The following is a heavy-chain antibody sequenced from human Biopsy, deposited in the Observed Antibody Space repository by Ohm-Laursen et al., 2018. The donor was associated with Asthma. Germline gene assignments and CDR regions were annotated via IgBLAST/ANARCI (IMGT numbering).Heavy chain of an antibody. J-gene: IGHJ5*02. CDR2: INPNSGGT. D-gene: IGHD7-27*01. CDR3: ARGQKSPGDRWFDP. V-gene: IGHV1-2*06. CDR1: GYTIIGYH. Sequence: GASVKVSCKISGYTIIGYHIHWVRQAPGQGLEWTGRINPNSGGTNYAQKFQGRVTMTSDTSISTAYMELSRLRSDDTALYYCARGQKSPGDRWFDPWGQGTLVTVSS.